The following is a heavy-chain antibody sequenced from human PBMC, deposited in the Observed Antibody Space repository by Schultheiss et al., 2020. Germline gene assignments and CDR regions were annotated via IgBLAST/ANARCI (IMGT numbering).Heavy chain of an antibody. CDR3: ARDKYNSKYLYYYYYGMVV. CDR2: ISAYNGNT. J-gene: IGHJ6*01. V-gene: IGHV1-18*04. Sequence: ASVKVSCKASGYTFTSYGISWVRQAPGQGLEWMGWISAYNGNTNYAQKLQGRVTMTTDTSTSTAYMELRSLRSDDTAVYYCARDKYNSKYLYYYYYGMVVWGQGTTVTVSS. CDR1: GYTFTSYG. D-gene: IGHD1-7*01.